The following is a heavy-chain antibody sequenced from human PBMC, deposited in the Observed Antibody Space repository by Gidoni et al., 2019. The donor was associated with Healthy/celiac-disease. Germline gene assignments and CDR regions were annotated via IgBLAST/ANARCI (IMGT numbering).Heavy chain of an antibody. CDR2: INHSGST. D-gene: IGHD6-19*01. V-gene: IGHV4-34*01. CDR3: ARGEVAVAAYYFDY. Sequence: QVQLQQWGAGLLKPSETLSLTCAVDGGSFSGYYWSWIRQPPGKGLEWIGEINHSGSTNYNPSLKSRVTISVDTSKNQFSLKLSSVTAADTAVYYCARGEVAVAAYYFDYWGQGTLVTVSS. J-gene: IGHJ4*02. CDR1: GGSFSGYY.